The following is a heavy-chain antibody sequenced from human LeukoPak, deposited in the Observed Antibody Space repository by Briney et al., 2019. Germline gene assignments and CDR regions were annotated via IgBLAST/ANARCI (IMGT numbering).Heavy chain of an antibody. J-gene: IGHJ6*02. V-gene: IGHV3-66*01. CDR2: VYSGGLT. Sequence: GGSLRLSGAASGFIVSENYMSGVRQAPGKGREWVSTVYSGGLTFYADPVKGRFTISRDNSKNTLYLQMSSLRAEDTAVYYCVRDRWPGLGDFWGQGTTVTVSS. D-gene: IGHD6-19*01. CDR3: VRDRWPGLGDF. CDR1: GFIVSENY.